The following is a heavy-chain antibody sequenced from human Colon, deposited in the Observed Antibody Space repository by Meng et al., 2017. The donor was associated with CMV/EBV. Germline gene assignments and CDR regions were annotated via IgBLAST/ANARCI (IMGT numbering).Heavy chain of an antibody. CDR3: AREAGPFFGVIVYDS. V-gene: IGHV4-34*01. Sequence: QGQVKKWGAGLFKTVETLSLTGGVSGGSLSGYYWTWIGQSPGKGLEWIGEINQSGSTNYNPSLKSRVTVSVDTSKNQFSLRVTSVTAADSALYYCAREAGPFFGVIVYDSWGQGTPVTVSS. CDR2: INQSGST. CDR1: GGSLSGYY. J-gene: IGHJ4*02. D-gene: IGHD3-3*01.